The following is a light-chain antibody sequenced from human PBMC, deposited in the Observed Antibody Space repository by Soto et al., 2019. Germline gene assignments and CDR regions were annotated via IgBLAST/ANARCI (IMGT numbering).Light chain of an antibody. J-gene: IGKJ5*01. CDR2: LGS. V-gene: IGKV2-28*01. CDR3: MQGTHWPIT. Sequence: DIVMTQSPLSLPVTPGEPTSMSCRSSHSLLHSNGNNYLEWYLQKPGQSPQLLIYLGSSRASGVPDRFSGSGSGTDFTLKIRRVEAEDVGVYYCMQGTHWPITFGQGTRLEIK. CDR1: HSLLHSNGNNY.